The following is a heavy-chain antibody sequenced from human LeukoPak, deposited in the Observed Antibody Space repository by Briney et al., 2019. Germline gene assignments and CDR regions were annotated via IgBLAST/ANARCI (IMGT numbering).Heavy chain of an antibody. V-gene: IGHV4-34*01. CDR1: GGSFSGYY. CDR3: ARVDGYNLRN. CDR2: INHSGST. D-gene: IGHD5-24*01. Sequence: SETLSLTCAVYGGSFSGYYWSWIRQPPGKGLEWIGEINHSGSTNYNPSLKSRVTISVDTSKNQFSLKLSSVTAADTAVYYCARVDGYNLRNWGQGTLVTVSS. J-gene: IGHJ4*02.